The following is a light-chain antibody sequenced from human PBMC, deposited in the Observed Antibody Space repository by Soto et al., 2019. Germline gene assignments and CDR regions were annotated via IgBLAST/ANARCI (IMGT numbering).Light chain of an antibody. CDR3: QQNHDSPGT. CDR1: QSISSSY. CDR2: GAS. J-gene: IGKJ1*01. V-gene: IGKV3-20*01. Sequence: IVLTQSPDTLSLSPGERATLSCRASQSISSSYLAWYQQKPGQAPRLLIYGASNRATAIPDRFSGSGSGTDFTLTISRLEPEDFAVYYCQQNHDSPGTFGQGTKVDIK.